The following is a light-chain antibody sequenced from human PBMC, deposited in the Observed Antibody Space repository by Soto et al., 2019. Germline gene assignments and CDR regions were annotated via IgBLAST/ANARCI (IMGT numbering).Light chain of an antibody. CDR3: SSYTISSTYV. CDR2: XXX. V-gene: IGLV2-14*01. Sequence: QSVLTQPTSVSGSPGQSITISCTGTSSDVGTYDDFSWYLHHPVKVPKLLIYXXXNRPSGVSNRFSGSKSGNTASLTISGLQAEDEADYYCSSYTISSTYVFGSGTKVTVL. CDR1: SSDVGTYDD. J-gene: IGLJ1*01.